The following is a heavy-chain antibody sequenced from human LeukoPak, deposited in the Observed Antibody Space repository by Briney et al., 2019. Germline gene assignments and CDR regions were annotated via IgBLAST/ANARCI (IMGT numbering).Heavy chain of an antibody. Sequence: GGSLRLSCAASGFTFSSYGMSWVRQAPGKGLEWVSVISGSGGRTYYADSVKGRFTISRDNAKNSLYLQMNSLRAEDTAVYYCASMATISDYWGQGTLVTVSS. CDR3: ASMATISDY. D-gene: IGHD5-24*01. J-gene: IGHJ4*02. CDR1: GFTFSSYG. CDR2: ISGSGGRT. V-gene: IGHV3-23*01.